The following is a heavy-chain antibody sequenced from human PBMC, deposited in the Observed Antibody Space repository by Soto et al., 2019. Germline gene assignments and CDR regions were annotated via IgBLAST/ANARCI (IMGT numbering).Heavy chain of an antibody. Sequence: EVQRVESGGGLVQPGGSLRLSCAASGFTFSSYSMNWVRQAPGKGLEWVSYISSSSSTIYYADSVKGRFTISRDNAKNSLYLQMNSLRAADTAVYYCARDRSIYGDYFGDVWGQGTTVTVSS. CDR1: GFTFSSYS. V-gene: IGHV3-48*01. J-gene: IGHJ6*02. CDR3: ARDRSIYGDYFGDV. D-gene: IGHD4-17*01. CDR2: ISSSSSTI.